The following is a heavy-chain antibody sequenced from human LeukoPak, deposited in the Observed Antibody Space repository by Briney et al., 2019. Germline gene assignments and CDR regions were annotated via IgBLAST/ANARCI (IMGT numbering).Heavy chain of an antibody. Sequence: ASVKVSCKASGYTFTSYDINWVRQATGQGLEWMGWMNPNSGNTGYAQKFQGRVTMTRNTSISTAYMELSSLRSEDTAVYYCAKSTRDEYGDYVGYWGRGTLVTVSS. CDR2: MNPNSGNT. J-gene: IGHJ4*02. D-gene: IGHD4-17*01. CDR3: AKSTRDEYGDYVGY. V-gene: IGHV1-8*01. CDR1: GYTFTSYD.